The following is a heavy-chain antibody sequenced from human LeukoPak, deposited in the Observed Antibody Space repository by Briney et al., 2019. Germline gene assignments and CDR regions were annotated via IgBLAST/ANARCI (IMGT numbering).Heavy chain of an antibody. CDR2: TNPNSGGT. Sequence: VKVSCKASGYTFTGYYMHWVRQAPGQGLEWMGWTNPNSGGTNYAQKFQGWVTMTRDTSISTAYMELSRLRSDDTAVYYCARDLSSGWYYFDYWGQGTLVTVSS. CDR3: ARDLSSGWYYFDY. D-gene: IGHD6-19*01. J-gene: IGHJ4*02. CDR1: GYTFTGYY. V-gene: IGHV1-2*04.